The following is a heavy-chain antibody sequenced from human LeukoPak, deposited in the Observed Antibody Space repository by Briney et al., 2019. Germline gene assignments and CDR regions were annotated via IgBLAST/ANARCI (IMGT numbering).Heavy chain of an antibody. V-gene: IGHV3-30*02. D-gene: IGHD6-19*01. CDR1: GFTFSNFG. J-gene: IGHJ5*01. CDR3: AKNSSSWSDS. CDR2: IRYDGSNK. Sequence: GGSLRLSCAASGFTFSNFGMHWVRQAPGKGLEWVAFIRYDGSNKYYADSVKGRFTISRDNSKNTLYLQMNSLRADDTAVYYCAKNSSSWSDSWGQGTLVTVSS.